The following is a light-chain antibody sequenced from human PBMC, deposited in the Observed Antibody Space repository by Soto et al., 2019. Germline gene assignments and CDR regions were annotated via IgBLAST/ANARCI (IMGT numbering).Light chain of an antibody. V-gene: IGKV1-16*01. Sequence: DVRMPQSPSSLSASVGDSVTISCRASQDIAGYLAWFQQKPGKAPRSLIFSASTLHSGVPSRFSGSASGTDFTLTITNLQPEDFATYYCQQYNHHPLTFGGGTKVEIK. CDR3: QQYNHHPLT. J-gene: IGKJ4*01. CDR2: SAS. CDR1: QDIAGY.